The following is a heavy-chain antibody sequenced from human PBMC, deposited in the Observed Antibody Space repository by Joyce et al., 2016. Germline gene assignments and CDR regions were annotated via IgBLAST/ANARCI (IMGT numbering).Heavy chain of an antibody. D-gene: IGHD3-16*01. V-gene: IGHV3-21*01. Sequence: QLVESGGGVVKPGGSLRLSCEASGSTFSPSSMSWFGKAPGKGLEWVAAISDTRYYIFHAETVRGRFTVSRDNAKKTLYLQMNSLRAEDSAVFYCARGGISYYYAMDVWGQGTTVTVSS. J-gene: IGHJ6*02. CDR3: ARGGISYYYAMDV. CDR2: ISDTRYYI. CDR1: GSTFSPSS.